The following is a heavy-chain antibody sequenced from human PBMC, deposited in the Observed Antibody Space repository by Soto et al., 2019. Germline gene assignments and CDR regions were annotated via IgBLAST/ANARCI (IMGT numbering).Heavy chain of an antibody. V-gene: IGHV1-46*03. CDR3: SSVDTGETSPFGR. CDR1: GYIFTSYY. Sequence: ASVKVSCKASGYIFTSYYIHWVRQAPGQGLEWMGWINPFDGSRMFAQSFQGRVTMTRDTAPSTVYMEVSSLRAEDTAVYYGSSVDTGETSPFGRWGKANLISVSS. J-gene: IGHJ4*02. D-gene: IGHD3-10*01. CDR2: INPFDGSR.